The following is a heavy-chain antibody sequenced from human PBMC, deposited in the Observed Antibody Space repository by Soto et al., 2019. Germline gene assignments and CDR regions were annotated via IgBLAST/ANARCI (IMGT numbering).Heavy chain of an antibody. CDR2: IWYDGSNK. Sequence: GGSLRLSCAASGFTFSSYGMHWVRQAPGKGLEWVAVIWYDGSNKYYADSVKGRFTISRDNSKNTLYLQMNSLRAEDTAVYYCARDWGGQWYYFDYWGQGTLVTVSS. CDR3: ARDWGGQWYYFDY. D-gene: IGHD6-19*01. CDR1: GFTFSSYG. J-gene: IGHJ4*02. V-gene: IGHV3-33*01.